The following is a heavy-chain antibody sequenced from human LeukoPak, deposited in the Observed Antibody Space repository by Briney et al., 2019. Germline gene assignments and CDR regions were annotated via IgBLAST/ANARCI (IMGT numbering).Heavy chain of an antibody. CDR1: GGSITSYY. V-gene: IGHV4-59*01. D-gene: IGHD3-10*01. CDR3: ARGGVNYKIAGP. CDR2: IYYSGST. J-gene: IGHJ5*02. Sequence: SETLSLTCTVSGGSITSYYWSWIRQPPGKGLEWIGYIYYSGSTNYNPSLKSRVTISVDTSKNQFSLKLSSVTAADTAVYYCARGGVNYKIAGPWGQGALVTASS.